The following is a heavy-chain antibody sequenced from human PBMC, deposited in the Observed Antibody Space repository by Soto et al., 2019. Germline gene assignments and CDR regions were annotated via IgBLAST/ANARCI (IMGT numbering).Heavy chain of an antibody. CDR2: IQQDGSEK. CDR3: ARVRYGTYSYYFDY. D-gene: IGHD4-17*01. CDR1: GFTFSRFW. Sequence: GGSLRLSCAVSGFTFSRFWMGWVRQAPGRGLEWVANIQQDGSEKYYVDSVKGRFTMSKDNVKNSLYLQMNSLGAEDTAVYYCARVRYGTYSYYFDYWGQRALVTVSS. V-gene: IGHV3-7*03. J-gene: IGHJ4*02.